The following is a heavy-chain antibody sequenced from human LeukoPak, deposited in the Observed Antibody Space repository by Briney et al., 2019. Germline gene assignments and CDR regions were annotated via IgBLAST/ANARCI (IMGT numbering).Heavy chain of an antibody. CDR2: IIPIFGTA. CDR1: GGTFSSYA. Sequence: SVKVSCKASGGTFSSYAISWVRQAPGQGLEWMGGIIPIFGTANYAQKFQGRVTITADESTSTAYMELSSLRSEDTAVYYCASGLNPYSALDYWGQGTLVTVSS. D-gene: IGHD4-11*01. CDR3: ASGLNPYSALDY. J-gene: IGHJ4*02. V-gene: IGHV1-69*13.